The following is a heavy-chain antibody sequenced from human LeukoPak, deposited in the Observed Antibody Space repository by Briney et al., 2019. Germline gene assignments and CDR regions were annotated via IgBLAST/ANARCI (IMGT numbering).Heavy chain of an antibody. Sequence: GGSLRLSCAASGSTFSSYAMSWVRQAPGKGLEWVSAISGSGGSTYYADSVKGRFTISRDNSKNTLYLQMNSLRAEDTAVYYCARVWYSGSYPVDYWGQGTLVTVPS. J-gene: IGHJ4*02. CDR1: GSTFSSYA. D-gene: IGHD1-26*01. CDR2: ISGSGGST. V-gene: IGHV3-23*01. CDR3: ARVWYSGSYPVDY.